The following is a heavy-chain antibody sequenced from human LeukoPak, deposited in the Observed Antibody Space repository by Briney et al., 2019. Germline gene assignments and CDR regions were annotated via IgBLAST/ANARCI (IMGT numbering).Heavy chain of an antibody. V-gene: IGHV3-7*01. Sequence: PGGSLRLSCAASGFTFSNYWMAWVRQAPGEGLEWVANIRGDGSREYYLDSVKGRFTVSRDNAKNSLYLQMNSLRAEDTAVYYCASSSGYYGSGSLEIDYWGQGTLVTVSS. CDR3: ASSSGYYGSGSLEIDY. J-gene: IGHJ4*02. CDR2: IRGDGSRE. D-gene: IGHD3-10*01. CDR1: GFTFSNYW.